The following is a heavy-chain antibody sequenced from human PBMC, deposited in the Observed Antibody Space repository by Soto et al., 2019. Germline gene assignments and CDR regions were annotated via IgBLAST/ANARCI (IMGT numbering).Heavy chain of an antibody. CDR1: GYTFTSYG. V-gene: IGHV1-18*01. D-gene: IGHD6-13*01. CDR3: ARDLAAAGIYYYYGMDV. Sequence: QVQLVQSGAEVKKPGASVKVSCKASGYTFTSYGISWVRQAPGQGLEWMGWISAYNGNTNYAQKLKGRVTMTTDTSTSTAYMELRSLRSDDTAVYYCARDLAAAGIYYYYGMDVWGQGTTVTVSS. J-gene: IGHJ6*02. CDR2: ISAYNGNT.